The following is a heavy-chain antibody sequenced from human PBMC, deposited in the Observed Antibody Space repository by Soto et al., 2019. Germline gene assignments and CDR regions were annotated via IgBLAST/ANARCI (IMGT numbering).Heavy chain of an antibody. CDR2: ISGGGNCT. CDR1: GLTFSTYG. CDR3: AKELQVVWSSYSLYGLDV. Sequence: EAQLLESGGGLVQTGGSLRLSCAASGLTFSTYGMSLVRQAPGKGLEWVSGISGGGNCTYYADSVKGRFTISRDNSKVTFYLHLSSRRAEDTAIYYGAKELQVVWSSYSLYGLDVWGQATPVTVSS. D-gene: IGHD2-2*01. J-gene: IGHJ6*02. V-gene: IGHV3-23*01.